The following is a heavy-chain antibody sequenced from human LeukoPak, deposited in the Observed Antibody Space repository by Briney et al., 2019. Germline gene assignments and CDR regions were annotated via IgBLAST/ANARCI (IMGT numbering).Heavy chain of an antibody. CDR3: AEIPRD. CDR2: VYDSGTSATT. CDR1: GGSMNHHY. J-gene: IGHJ4*02. V-gene: IGHV4-59*11. Sequence: NPSETLSLTCTVSGGSMNHHYWSWVRQPPGEEPEWIAYVYDSGTSATTDYNASLKSRVTISMDTSKRQFSLRLDSVTAADTAVYYCAEIPRDWGQGTLVTVSS.